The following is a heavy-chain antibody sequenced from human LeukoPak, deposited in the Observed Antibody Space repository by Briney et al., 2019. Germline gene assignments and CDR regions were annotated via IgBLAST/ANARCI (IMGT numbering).Heavy chain of an antibody. CDR3: ARVLVVPAAMPTNFDY. J-gene: IGHJ4*02. CDR1: GGTFSSYA. CDR2: IIPIFGTA. V-gene: IGHV1-69*06. D-gene: IGHD2-2*01. Sequence: SVKVSCKASGGTFSSYAISWVRQAPGQGLEWMGGIIPIFGTANYAQKFQGRVTITADKSTSTAYMELSSLRSEDTAVYYCARVLVVPAAMPTNFDYWGQGTPVTVSS.